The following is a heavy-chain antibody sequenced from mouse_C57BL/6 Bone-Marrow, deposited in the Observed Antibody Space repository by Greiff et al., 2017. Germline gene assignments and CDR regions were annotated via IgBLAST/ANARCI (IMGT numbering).Heavy chain of an antibody. CDR2: ISYDGSN. V-gene: IGHV3-6*01. D-gene: IGHD3-3*01. Sequence: EVQLQESGPGLVKPSQSLSLTCSVTGYSITSGYYWNWIRQFPGNKLEWMGYISYDGSNNYNPSLKNRISITRDTSKNQFFLKLSSVTTEDTATYYCARVGEFYAMDYWGQGTSVTVSS. CDR3: ARVGEFYAMDY. CDR1: GYSITSGYY. J-gene: IGHJ4*01.